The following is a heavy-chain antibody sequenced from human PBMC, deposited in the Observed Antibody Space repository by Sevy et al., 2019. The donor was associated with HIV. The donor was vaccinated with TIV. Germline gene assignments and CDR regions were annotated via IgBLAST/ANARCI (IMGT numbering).Heavy chain of an antibody. D-gene: IGHD3-3*01. CDR3: ARDTRGLRFSQVGMDV. J-gene: IGHJ6*02. CDR1: GYTFTSHA. Sequence: ASVKVSCKAFGYTFTSHAIHWVRQAPGQRPEWMGWIHAGSSNIKYSEKFQGRVTITRDTSASIAYMELSTLRSEDTAVYYCARDTRGLRFSQVGMDVWGQGTTVTVS. V-gene: IGHV1-3*01. CDR2: IHAGSSNI.